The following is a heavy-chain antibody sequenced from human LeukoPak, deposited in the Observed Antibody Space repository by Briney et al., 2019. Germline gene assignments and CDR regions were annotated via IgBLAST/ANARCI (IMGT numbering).Heavy chain of an antibody. V-gene: IGHV1-2*02. CDR3: ARALAGPGSYYNY. Sequence: ASVKVSCKASGYTFTGYYMHWVRQAPGQGLEWMGWINPNSGGTNYAQKFQGRVTMTRDTSISTAYMELSRLRSDDTAVYYCARALAGPGSYYNYWGQGTLVTVSS. J-gene: IGHJ4*02. D-gene: IGHD3-10*01. CDR2: INPNSGGT. CDR1: GYTFTGYY.